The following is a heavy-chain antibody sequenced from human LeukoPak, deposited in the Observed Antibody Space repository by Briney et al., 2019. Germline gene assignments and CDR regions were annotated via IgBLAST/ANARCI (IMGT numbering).Heavy chain of an antibody. Sequence: GGSLRLSCAASGFTFSSYGMSWVRQAPGKGLEWVSYISSSSSTIYYADSVKGRFTISRDNARNSLYLQMNSLRAEDTAVYYCARDPGREYSSGWYDYWGQGTLVTVSS. J-gene: IGHJ4*02. CDR2: ISSSSSTI. CDR1: GFTFSSYG. D-gene: IGHD6-19*01. CDR3: ARDPGREYSSGWYDY. V-gene: IGHV3-48*01.